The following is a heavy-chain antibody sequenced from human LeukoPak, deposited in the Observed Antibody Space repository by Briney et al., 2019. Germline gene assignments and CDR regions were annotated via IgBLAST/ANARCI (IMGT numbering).Heavy chain of an antibody. D-gene: IGHD1-26*01. CDR1: DGSISSSNYY. Sequence: PSETLSLTCTVSDGSISSSNYYWGWIRQPPRKGLEWIGSIYYSGNTYYNPSLKSRVTISVDTSKNQFSLKLTSVTAADTTVYYCARGVGATFGNWGQGTLVTVSS. CDR3: ARGVGATFGN. CDR2: IYYSGNT. J-gene: IGHJ4*02. V-gene: IGHV4-39*01.